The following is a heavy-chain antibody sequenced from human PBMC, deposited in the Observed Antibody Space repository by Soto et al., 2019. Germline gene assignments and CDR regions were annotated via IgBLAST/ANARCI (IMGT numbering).Heavy chain of an antibody. D-gene: IGHD3-3*01. Sequence: EVQLVESGGGLVQPGGSLKLSCAASGFTFSGSGMHWVRQASGKGLEWVGRIRSKANSYATAYAASVKGRFTISRDDSKNRAYLQMNTLKTEDTAVYYCSQSLDDFWSGNGGYYYWGMDVWGQGTTVTVSS. V-gene: IGHV3-73*02. CDR2: IRSKANSYAT. J-gene: IGHJ6*02. CDR1: GFTFSGSG. CDR3: SQSLDDFWSGNGGYYYWGMDV.